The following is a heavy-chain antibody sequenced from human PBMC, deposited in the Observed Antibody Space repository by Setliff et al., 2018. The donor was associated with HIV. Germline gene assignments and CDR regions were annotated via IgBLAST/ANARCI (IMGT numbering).Heavy chain of an antibody. J-gene: IGHJ6*03. CDR3: ARRSGSSSLKGVHYYYYYYMDV. CDR1: GFTFNDYA. Sequence: GGSLRLSCAASGFTFNDYAMNWVRQAPGKGLQWVASISIRGGYIYYADSVKGRFTISRDNTRNSVYLQMDSLRVDDTAVFYCARRSGSSSLKGVHYYYYYYMDVWGKGTTVTVSS. V-gene: IGHV3-21*06. CDR2: ISIRGGYI. D-gene: IGHD6-13*01.